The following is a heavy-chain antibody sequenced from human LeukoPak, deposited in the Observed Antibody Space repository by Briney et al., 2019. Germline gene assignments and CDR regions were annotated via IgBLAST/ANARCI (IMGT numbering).Heavy chain of an antibody. Sequence: SETLSLTCSVSGDSISSNHWSWTRQPPGKGLEWIGYISYSGKTSYNPSLKSRVTISVDTSKNQFSLKLSSVTAADTAVYYCARVGRGDHTWGSYYCDHWGQGTLVTVSS. CDR2: ISYSGKT. D-gene: IGHD3-16*01. V-gene: IGHV4-59*01. CDR1: GDSISSNH. CDR3: ARVGRGDHTWGSYYCDH. J-gene: IGHJ4*02.